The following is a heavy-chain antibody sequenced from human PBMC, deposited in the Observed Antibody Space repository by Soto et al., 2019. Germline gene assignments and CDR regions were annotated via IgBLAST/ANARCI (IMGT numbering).Heavy chain of an antibody. CDR3: AREGYSSGWYGIFVY. CDR1: GGTFSSYT. Sequence: QVQLVQSGAEVKKPGSSVKVSCKASGGTFSSYTISWVRQAPGQGLEWMGRIIPILGIANYAQKFQGRVTITEDKSTSTAYMELSSLRSEDTGVYYCAREGYSSGWYGIFVYWGQGTLVTVSS. J-gene: IGHJ4*02. V-gene: IGHV1-69*08. D-gene: IGHD6-19*01. CDR2: IIPILGIA.